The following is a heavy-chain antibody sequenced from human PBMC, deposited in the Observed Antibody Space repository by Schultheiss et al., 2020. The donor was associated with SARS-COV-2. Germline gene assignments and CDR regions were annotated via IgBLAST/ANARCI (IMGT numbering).Heavy chain of an antibody. CDR1: GYSISSGYY. CDR2: IYHSGST. D-gene: IGHD3-3*01. J-gene: IGHJ3*02. Sequence: SETLSLTCTVSGYSISSGYYWGWIRQPPGKGLEWIGSIYHSGSTYYNPSLKSRVTISVDTSKNQFSLKLSSVTAADTAVYYCARKVTIFGVVRLDRAFDIWGQGTMVTVSS. CDR3: ARKVTIFGVVRLDRAFDI. V-gene: IGHV4-38-2*02.